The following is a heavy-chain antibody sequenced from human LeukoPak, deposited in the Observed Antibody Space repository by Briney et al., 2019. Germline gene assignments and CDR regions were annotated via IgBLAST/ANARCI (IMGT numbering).Heavy chain of an antibody. CDR3: ARHRTLGGSYVDAFDI. Sequence: PSETLSLTCTVSGGSINSYYWSWIRQPPGKGLEWIGYIYYSGSTNYNPSLKSRVTISVDTSKNQFSLKLRSVTAADTAVYYCARHRTLGGSYVDAFDIWGQATVVTVSS. CDR1: GGSINSYY. D-gene: IGHD1-26*01. CDR2: IYYSGST. V-gene: IGHV4-59*08. J-gene: IGHJ3*02.